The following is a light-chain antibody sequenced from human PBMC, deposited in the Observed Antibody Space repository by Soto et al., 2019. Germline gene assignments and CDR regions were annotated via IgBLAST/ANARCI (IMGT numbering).Light chain of an antibody. J-gene: IGKJ3*01. CDR1: HSLNGR. CDR2: DVS. CDR3: KKYNYYST. V-gene: IGKV1-5*01. Sequence: DIQMTQSPSTLSSSIGDRVTITCRASHSLNGRLAWYRQRPGHAPDLLIYDVSTLETGVPSRFSGTGSETKSPPTIGALQPDDLAPYYSKKYNYYSTCAPGTKVNIK.